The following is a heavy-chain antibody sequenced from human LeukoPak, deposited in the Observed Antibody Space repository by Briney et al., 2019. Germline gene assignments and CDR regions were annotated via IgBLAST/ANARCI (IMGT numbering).Heavy chain of an antibody. V-gene: IGHV3-33*01. J-gene: IGHJ6*03. D-gene: IGHD4-11*01. Sequence: GGSLRLSCAASGFTFSSYGMHWVRQAPGKGLEWVAVIWYDGSNKYYADSVKGRFTISRDNSKNTLYLQMNSLRAEDTAVYYCARETVTRFNYYYYYMDVWGKGTTVTVSS. CDR2: IWYDGSNK. CDR3: ARETVTRFNYYYYYMDV. CDR1: GFTFSSYG.